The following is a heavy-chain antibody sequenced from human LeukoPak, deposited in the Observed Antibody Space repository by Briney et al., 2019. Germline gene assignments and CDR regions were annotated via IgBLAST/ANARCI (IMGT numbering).Heavy chain of an antibody. CDR1: GGSLSGYY. CDR3: ARGGYYGSGNDFRFDP. J-gene: IGHJ5*02. V-gene: IGHV4-59*01. D-gene: IGHD3-10*01. Sequence: SSETLSLTCAVSGGSLSGYYWSWIRQPPGKGLEWIGYIYYSGSTNYKPSLKSRVTISVDTSKNQFSLKLSSVTAADTAVYYCARGGYYGSGNDFRFDPWGQGTLVTVSS. CDR2: IYYSGST.